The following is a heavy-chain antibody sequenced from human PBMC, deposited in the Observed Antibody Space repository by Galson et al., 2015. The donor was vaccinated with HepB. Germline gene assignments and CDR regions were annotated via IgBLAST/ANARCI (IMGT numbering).Heavy chain of an antibody. V-gene: IGHV1-24*01. J-gene: IGHJ6*02. CDR1: GYTLTELS. CDR3: ATDRYSGSYYDYYGMDV. CDR2: FDPEDGET. Sequence: SVKVSCKVSGYTLTELSMHWVRQAPGKGLEWMGGFDPEDGETIYAQKFQGRVTMTEDTSTDTAYTELSSLRSEDTAVYYCATDRYSGSYYDYYGMDVWGQGTTVTVSS. D-gene: IGHD1-26*01.